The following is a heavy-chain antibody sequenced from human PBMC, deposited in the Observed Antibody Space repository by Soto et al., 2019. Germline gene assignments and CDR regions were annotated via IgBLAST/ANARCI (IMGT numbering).Heavy chain of an antibody. CDR2: IYYSGST. CDR1: GGSISSYY. CDR3: ARGNGDYWDYYYYGMDV. J-gene: IGHJ6*02. Sequence: QVQLQESGPGLVKPSETLSLTCTVSGGSISSYYWSWIRQRPGKGLEWIGYIYYSGSTNYNPSLESRVTISVDTSKNQFSLKLSSVTSADTAVYYCARGNGDYWDYYYYGMDVWGQGTTVTVSS. D-gene: IGHD4-17*01. V-gene: IGHV4-59*01.